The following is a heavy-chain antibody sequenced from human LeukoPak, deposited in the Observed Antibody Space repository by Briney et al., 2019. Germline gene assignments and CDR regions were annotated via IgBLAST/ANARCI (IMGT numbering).Heavy chain of an antibody. V-gene: IGHV4-34*01. CDR1: GGSFSGYY. J-gene: IGHJ3*02. Sequence: PSETLSLTCAVHGGSFSGYYWSWIRQPPGKGLEWIGEINHSGSTNYNPSLKSRVTISVDTSKNQFSLKPSSLAAAATGGYFCAGAKGLLWGSYRPLGAFDIWGQGTMGTVSS. CDR2: INHSGST. D-gene: IGHD3-16*02. CDR3: AGAKGLLWGSYRPLGAFDI.